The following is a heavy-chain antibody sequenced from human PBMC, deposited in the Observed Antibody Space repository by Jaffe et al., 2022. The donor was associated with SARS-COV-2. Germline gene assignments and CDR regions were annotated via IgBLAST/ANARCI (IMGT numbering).Heavy chain of an antibody. Sequence: QVQLQQWGAGLLKPSETLSLTCAVYGGSFSGYYWSWIRQPPGKGLEWIGEINHSGSTNYNPSLKSRVTISVDTSKNQFSLKLSSVTAADTAVYYCARVSPVLRFLEWSKMWYWFDPWGQGTLVTVSS. J-gene: IGHJ5*02. D-gene: IGHD3-3*01. CDR1: GGSFSGYY. CDR3: ARVSPVLRFLEWSKMWYWFDP. V-gene: IGHV4-34*01. CDR2: INHSGST.